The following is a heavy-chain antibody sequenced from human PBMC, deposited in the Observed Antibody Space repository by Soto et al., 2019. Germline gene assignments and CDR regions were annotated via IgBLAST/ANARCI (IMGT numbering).Heavy chain of an antibody. CDR3: ARGGFYYGSGSYYAFDI. Sequence: SSETLSLTCAVSGGSISSGGYSWSWIRQPPGKGLEWIGYIYHSGSTYYNPSLKSRVTISVDRSKNQFSLKLSSVTAADTAVYYCARGGFYYGSGSYYAFDIWGQGTMVTVS. D-gene: IGHD3-10*01. CDR1: GGSISSGGYS. CDR2: IYHSGST. J-gene: IGHJ3*02. V-gene: IGHV4-30-2*01.